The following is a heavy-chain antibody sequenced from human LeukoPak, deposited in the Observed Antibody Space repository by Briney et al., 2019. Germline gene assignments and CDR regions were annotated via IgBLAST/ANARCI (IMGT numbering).Heavy chain of an antibody. D-gene: IGHD6-19*01. V-gene: IGHV4-34*01. Sequence: SETLSLTCTVSGGSISGYYWSWTRQPPGKGLEWIGEINHSGSTNYNPSLKSRVTISVDTSKNQFSLNLSSVTAADTAVYYCARVGGSGWHFDYWGQGTLVTVSS. CDR1: GGSISGYY. CDR2: INHSGST. CDR3: ARVGGSGWHFDY. J-gene: IGHJ4*02.